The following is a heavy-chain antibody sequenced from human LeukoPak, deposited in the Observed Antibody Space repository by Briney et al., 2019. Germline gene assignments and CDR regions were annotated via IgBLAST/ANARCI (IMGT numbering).Heavy chain of an antibody. J-gene: IGHJ4*02. CDR3: ARERNLEIAVAGTIFDY. Sequence: PGGSLRLSCAASGLTVSGNYMSWVRQAPGKGLEWVSVIYSGGSTYYADSVKGRFTIPRDNSKNTLYLQRKSLRAEDTAVYYCARERNLEIAVAGTIFDYWGQGTLVTVSS. V-gene: IGHV3-66*01. CDR1: GLTVSGNY. CDR2: IYSGGST. D-gene: IGHD6-19*01.